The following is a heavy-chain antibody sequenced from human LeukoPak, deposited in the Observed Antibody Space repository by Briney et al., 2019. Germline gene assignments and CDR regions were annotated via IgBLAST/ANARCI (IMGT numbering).Heavy chain of an antibody. V-gene: IGHV4-34*01. J-gene: IGHJ6*03. CDR1: GGSFSGYY. CDR2: INHSGST. Sequence: SETLSLTCAVYGGSFSGYYWSWIRQPPGKGLEWIGEINHSGSTNYNPSLKSRVTISVDTSKNQFSLQLSSVTAADTAVYYCARGVGATGVDYYYHYMDVWGKGTTVTVSS. D-gene: IGHD1-26*01. CDR3: ARGVGATGVDYYYHYMDV.